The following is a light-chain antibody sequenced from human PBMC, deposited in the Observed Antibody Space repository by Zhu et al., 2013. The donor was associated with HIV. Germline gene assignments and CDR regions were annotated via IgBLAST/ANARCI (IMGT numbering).Light chain of an antibody. V-gene: IGKV3-15*01. Sequence: EIVLTQSPGTLSLSPGERATLSCRASQSVSSNYLAWYQQKPGQAPRLLIYGASTRATGXPARFSGSGSGTDSLSTISSLQSEDFAVYYCQQYNNWPPLTFGGGTKVEI. CDR3: QQYNNWPPLT. CDR2: GAS. CDR1: QSVSSN. J-gene: IGKJ4*01.